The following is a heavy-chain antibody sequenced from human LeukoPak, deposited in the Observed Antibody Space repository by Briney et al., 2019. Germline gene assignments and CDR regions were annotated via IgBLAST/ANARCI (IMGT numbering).Heavy chain of an antibody. CDR1: GYSFTSYW. CDR2: IYPGDSDT. J-gene: IGHJ4*02. Sequence: GESLKISCKGSGYSFTSYWIAWVRQMPGKGLEWMGIIYPGDSDTRYSPSFQGQVTISADKFISTAYLQWSSLTASDTAIYYCAYYDTSNYHGMMHWGQGTLVTVSS. V-gene: IGHV5-51*01. D-gene: IGHD3-22*01. CDR3: AYYDTSNYHGMMH.